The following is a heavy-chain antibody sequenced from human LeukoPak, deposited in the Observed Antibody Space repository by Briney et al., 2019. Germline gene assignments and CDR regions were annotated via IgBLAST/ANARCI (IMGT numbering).Heavy chain of an antibody. CDR2: IYYTGTT. V-gene: IGHV4-61*01. J-gene: IGHJ4*02. D-gene: IGHD3-16*01. CDR3: ARVIATFQAYYFDY. Sequence: SETLSLTCTVSAGSVSNGNYYWSWLRQPPGKALEWIGYIYYTGTTYYIPSLEGRVTISVDTSKNQFSVKLNSVTAADTAVYYCARVIATFQAYYFDYWGQGTLVTVSS. CDR1: AGSVSNGNYY.